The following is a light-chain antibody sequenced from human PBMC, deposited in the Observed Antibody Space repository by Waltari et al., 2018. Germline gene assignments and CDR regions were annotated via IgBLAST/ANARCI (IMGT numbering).Light chain of an antibody. CDR3: QQSYNTPWT. J-gene: IGKJ1*01. V-gene: IGKV1-39*01. CDR2: AAS. Sequence: DIQMTQPPSSLSASVGDRVTITCRASQNIIIYLNWYQQKSWKAPKLLTYAASSLQSGVPSRFSCSVSGTDFTLTISSLQPEDFATYYCQQSYNTPWTFGQGTKVEIK. CDR1: QNIIIY.